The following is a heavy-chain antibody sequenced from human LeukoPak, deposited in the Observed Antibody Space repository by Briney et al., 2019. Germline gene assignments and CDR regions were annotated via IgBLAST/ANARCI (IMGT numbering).Heavy chain of an antibody. J-gene: IGHJ6*02. CDR3: AKSSRAAIPPPGGDGMDV. V-gene: IGHV3-23*01. CDR1: GFTFSSYT. Sequence: GGSLRLSCAASGFTFSSYTMSWVRQAPGKGLEWVSTITTSDGNTYYADSVKGRFTVSRDNSQNTLFLPMNSLRAEDTAVYYCAKSSRAAIPPPGGDGMDVWGQGTTVTVSS. D-gene: IGHD2-21*02. CDR2: ITTSDGNT.